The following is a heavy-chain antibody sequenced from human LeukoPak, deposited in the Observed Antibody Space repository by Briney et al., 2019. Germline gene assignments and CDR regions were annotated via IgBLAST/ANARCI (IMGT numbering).Heavy chain of an antibody. CDR3: AKVRDFDY. CDR1: GFTFSSYG. Sequence: GRSLRLSCAASGFTFSSYGMHWVRQAPGKGLEWVAVIPYDGSNKYYADSVKGRFTISRDNSKNTLYLQMNSLRAEDTAVYYCAKVRDFDYWGQGTLVTVSS. V-gene: IGHV3-30*18. J-gene: IGHJ4*02. CDR2: IPYDGSNK.